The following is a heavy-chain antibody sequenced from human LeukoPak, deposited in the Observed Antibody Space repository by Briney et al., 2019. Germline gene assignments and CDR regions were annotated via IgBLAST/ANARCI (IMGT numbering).Heavy chain of an antibody. J-gene: IGHJ5*02. Sequence: GGSLRLSCAASGFTFSSYAMHWVRQAPGKGPEWVAVISYDGSNKYYADSVKGRFTISRDNSKNTLYLQMNSLRAEDTAVYYCARDQDYGSGSYYSWFDPWGQGTLVTVSS. CDR3: ARDQDYGSGSYYSWFDP. CDR2: ISYDGSNK. CDR1: GFTFSSYA. V-gene: IGHV3-30*01. D-gene: IGHD3-10*01.